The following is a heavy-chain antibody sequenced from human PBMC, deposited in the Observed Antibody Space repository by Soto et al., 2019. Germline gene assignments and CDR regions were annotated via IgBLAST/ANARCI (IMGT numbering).Heavy chain of an antibody. D-gene: IGHD3-16*01. CDR3: ARGRTWGARDFDY. V-gene: IGHV1-18*01. CDR1: GYSFNTYG. J-gene: IGHJ4*02. CDR2: ISTYNGDT. Sequence: QVQLVQSGGGVKRPGASLRVSCKASGYSFNTYGIGWVRQDPGQGLEWMGWISTYNGDTDYAQKFQGRVTMTTDTSTNTVSMELRSLTSDDTAVYYCARGRTWGARDFDYWGQGALVTVSS.